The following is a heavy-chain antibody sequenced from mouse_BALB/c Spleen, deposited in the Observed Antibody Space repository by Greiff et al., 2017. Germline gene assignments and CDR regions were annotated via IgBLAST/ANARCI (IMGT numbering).Heavy chain of an antibody. CDR1: GFNIKDTY. CDR3: ARDKYRAY. CDR2: IDPANGNT. V-gene: IGHV14-3*02. Sequence: VQLQHSGAELVKPGASVKLSCTASGFNIKDTYMHWVKQRPEQGLEWIGRIDPANGNTKYDPKFQGKATITADTSSNTAYLQLSSLTSEDTAVYYCARDKYRAYWGQGTLVTVSA. J-gene: IGHJ3*01. D-gene: IGHD2-10*02.